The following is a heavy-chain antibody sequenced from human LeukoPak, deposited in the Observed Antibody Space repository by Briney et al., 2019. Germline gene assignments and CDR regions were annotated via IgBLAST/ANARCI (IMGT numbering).Heavy chain of an antibody. J-gene: IGHJ4*02. CDR2: ISYDGSNK. D-gene: IGHD3-10*01. Sequence: GGSLRLSCAASGFTFSSYAMHWVRQAPGKGLEWVAVISYDGSNKYYADSVKGRFTISRDNSKNTLYLQMNSLRAEDTAVYYCARDRGMVRGVIINWGQGTLVTVSS. CDR1: GFTFSSYA. V-gene: IGHV3-30-3*01. CDR3: ARDRGMVRGVIIN.